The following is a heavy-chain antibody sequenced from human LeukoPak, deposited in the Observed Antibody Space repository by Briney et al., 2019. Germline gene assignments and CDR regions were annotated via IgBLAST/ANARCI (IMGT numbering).Heavy chain of an antibody. D-gene: IGHD2-15*01. CDR1: GFSFSSYW. CDR2: IKQDESEK. V-gene: IGHV3-7*01. CDR3: AREGLLPYDY. J-gene: IGHJ4*02. Sequence: GGSLRLSCAASGFSFSSYWMGWVRQAPGKGLEWVANIKQDESEKYYVDSVKGRFTISRGNAKNSLYLQMNSLRAGDTAVYYCAREGLLPYDYWGQGTLVTVSS.